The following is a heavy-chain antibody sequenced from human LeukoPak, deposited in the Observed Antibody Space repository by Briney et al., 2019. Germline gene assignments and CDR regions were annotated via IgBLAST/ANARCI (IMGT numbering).Heavy chain of an antibody. CDR1: GGSISTSNYY. J-gene: IGHJ1*01. Sequence: SETLSLTCTVSGGSISTSNYYWGWIRQPPGTGLEWIGNIFYSGSTYYSPSVKSRVTISVDTSKNQFSLKLSSVTAADTAVYYCARESANKGGEDKEYFQHWGQGTLVTVSS. CDR3: ARESANKGGEDKEYFQH. CDR2: IFYSGST. V-gene: IGHV4-39*07. D-gene: IGHD2-15*01.